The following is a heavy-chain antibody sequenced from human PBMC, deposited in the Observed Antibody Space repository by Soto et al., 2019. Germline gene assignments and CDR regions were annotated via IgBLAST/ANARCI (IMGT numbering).Heavy chain of an antibody. J-gene: IGHJ3*02. Sequence: SETLSLTCTVSGGSISSSSYYWGWIRQPPGKGLEWIGSIYYSGSTYYNPSLKSRVTISVDTSKNQFSLKLSSVTAADTAVYYCARQPPNYDILTGQTPTAFDIWGQGTMVTVSS. CDR3: ARQPPNYDILTGQTPTAFDI. CDR2: IYYSGST. V-gene: IGHV4-39*01. CDR1: GGSISSSSYY. D-gene: IGHD3-9*01.